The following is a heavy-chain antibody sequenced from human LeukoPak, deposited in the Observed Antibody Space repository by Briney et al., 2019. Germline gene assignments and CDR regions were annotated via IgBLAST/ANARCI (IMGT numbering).Heavy chain of an antibody. D-gene: IGHD3-22*01. CDR3: AGVIGGFYDSSGYYNY. Sequence: PGGSLRLSCAASGFTVTSNYMSWVRQAPGKGLEWVSVIYSGVTTYYAESVKGRFTISRDNSKNTLFLQMNSLRAEDTAVYYCAGVIGGFYDSSGYYNYWGQGTLVTVSS. CDR2: IYSGVTT. V-gene: IGHV3-53*01. J-gene: IGHJ4*02. CDR1: GFTVTSNY.